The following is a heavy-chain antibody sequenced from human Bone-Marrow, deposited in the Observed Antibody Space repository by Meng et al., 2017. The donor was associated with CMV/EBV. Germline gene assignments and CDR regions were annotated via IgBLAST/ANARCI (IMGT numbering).Heavy chain of an antibody. J-gene: IGHJ4*02. CDR1: GYTFTSYD. CDR2: MNPNSGNT. D-gene: IGHD3-10*01. CDR3: ARDPGGELLSSFDS. V-gene: IGHV1-8*03. Sequence: ASVKVSCKASGYTFTSYDINWVRQATGQGLEWMGWMNPNSGNTGYAQKFQGRVTITRNTSISTAYMELSSLRSEDTAVYYCARDPGGELLSSFDSRGQGTLVTVSS.